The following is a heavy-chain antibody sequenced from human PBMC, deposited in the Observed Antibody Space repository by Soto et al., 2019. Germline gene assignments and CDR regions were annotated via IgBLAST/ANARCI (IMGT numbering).Heavy chain of an antibody. CDR3: ALPKLTLGWYNF. D-gene: IGHD6-19*01. CDR1: VYTFINYP. V-gene: IGHV1-46*01. CDR2: INPNGGST. J-gene: IGHJ4*02. Sequence: QVQVVQSGAEVKKPGASVKVSCKTSVYTFINYPFHWVRQAPGQGLEWMGAINPNGGSTPYAQPLQGRITMTSEASTSTVYMDLSSLRSADTAVYYCALPKLTLGWYNFWGQGSLVSVS.